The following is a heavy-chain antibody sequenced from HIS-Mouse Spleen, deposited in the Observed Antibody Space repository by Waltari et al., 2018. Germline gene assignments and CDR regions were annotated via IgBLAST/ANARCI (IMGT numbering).Heavy chain of an antibody. D-gene: IGHD1-20*01. V-gene: IGHV3-30-3*01. Sequence: QVQLVESGGGVVQPGRSLRLSCAASGFTFSSYAMHWVRQAPGKGLEWLAVISYDGSNKYYAGSVKGRFTISRDNSKNTLYLQMNSLRAEDTAVYYCARDHRNNWAIRDWGQGTLVTVSS. CDR3: ARDHRNNWAIRD. CDR1: GFTFSSYA. J-gene: IGHJ4*02. CDR2: ISYDGSNK.